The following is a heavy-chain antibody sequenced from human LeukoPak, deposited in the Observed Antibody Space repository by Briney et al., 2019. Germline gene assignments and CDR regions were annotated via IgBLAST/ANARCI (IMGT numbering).Heavy chain of an antibody. J-gene: IGHJ6*03. CDR1: GVSISTYY. D-gene: IGHD5-12*01. CDR3: ARGRLRGLVASITDYMDV. CDR2: INTSGSI. Sequence: PSETLSLTCTVSGVSISTYYWSWIRQPAGKGLEWIGRINTSGSIKYSPSLKSRVTMSIDKTKNQLSLKVTSVTAADTAVYFCARGRLRGLVASITDYMDVWGKGTTVTVSS. V-gene: IGHV4-4*07.